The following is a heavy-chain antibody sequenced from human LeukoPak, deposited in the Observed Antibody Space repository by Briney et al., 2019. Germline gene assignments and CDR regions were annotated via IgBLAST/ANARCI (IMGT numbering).Heavy chain of an antibody. CDR1: GFTFSSYA. J-gene: IGHJ3*02. CDR3: AKVRDTRDWYKDAFDI. V-gene: IGHV3-23*01. D-gene: IGHD6-19*01. Sequence: GGSLRLSCAASGFTFSSYAMSWVRQAPGKGLEWVSAISGSGGSTYYAASVKGRFTVSRDNSKNTLYLQMSSLRAEDTAMYYCAKVRDTRDWYKDAFDIWGQGTRVTVSS. CDR2: ISGSGGST.